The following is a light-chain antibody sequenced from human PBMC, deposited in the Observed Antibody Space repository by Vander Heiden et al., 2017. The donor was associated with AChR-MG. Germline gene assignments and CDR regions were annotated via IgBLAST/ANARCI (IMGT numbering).Light chain of an antibody. CDR1: QSISSY. Sequence: DIQMTQSPSSLSASIGDRVTISCRASQSISSYVNWYQQKPGKAPKVLIYAASRLQSGVPSRFSGSGSGTEFILTISSLQLEDFATYYCQQSYSVPPTFGQRTKVEIK. CDR3: QQSYSVPPT. V-gene: IGKV1-39*01. CDR2: AAS. J-gene: IGKJ1*01.